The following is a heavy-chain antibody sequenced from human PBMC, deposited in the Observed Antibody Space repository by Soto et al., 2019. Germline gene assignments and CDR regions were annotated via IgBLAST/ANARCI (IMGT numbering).Heavy chain of an antibody. Sequence: GGSLRLSCAASGFTFSSYSMNWVRQAPGKGLEWASYISSSSSTIYYADSVKGRFTISRDNAKNSLYLQMNSLRDEDTAVYYCAGGEYSSSSYWFDPGGQGTLVTVSS. J-gene: IGHJ5*02. D-gene: IGHD6-6*01. CDR3: AGGEYSSSSYWFDP. CDR2: ISSSSSTI. V-gene: IGHV3-48*02. CDR1: GFTFSSYS.